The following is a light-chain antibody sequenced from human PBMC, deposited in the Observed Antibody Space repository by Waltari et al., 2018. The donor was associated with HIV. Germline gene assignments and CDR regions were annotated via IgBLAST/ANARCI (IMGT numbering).Light chain of an antibody. CDR1: NIGRRN. CDR2: YDE. J-gene: IGLJ3*02. V-gene: IGLV3-21*04. CDR3: QVWDSSSHHVL. Sequence: SYVLTQPPSVSVAPGQTARITCGGDNIGRRNVHWYQQKPGQAPLLVIYYDEDRPSGIPDRFSGSNSGNTATLTISRAEPGDEADYYCQVWDSSSHHVLFGGGTKLTVL.